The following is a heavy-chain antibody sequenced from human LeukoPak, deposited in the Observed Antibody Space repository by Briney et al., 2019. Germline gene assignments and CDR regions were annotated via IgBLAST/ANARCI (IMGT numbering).Heavy chain of an antibody. CDR3: ARAGTTLRYYYYYYMDV. V-gene: IGHV3-20*04. Sequence: GGSLRLSCAASGFTFDDYGMSWVRQAPGKGLEWVSGINWNGGSTGYADSVKGRFTISRDNAKNSLYLRMNSLRAEDTALYYCARAGTTLRYYYYYYMDVWGKGTTVTVSS. D-gene: IGHD1-1*01. CDR2: INWNGGST. J-gene: IGHJ6*03. CDR1: GFTFDDYG.